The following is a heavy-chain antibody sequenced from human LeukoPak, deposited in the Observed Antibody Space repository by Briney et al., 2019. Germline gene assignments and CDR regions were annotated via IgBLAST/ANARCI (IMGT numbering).Heavy chain of an antibody. CDR2: INPNSGGT. Sequence: ASVKVSCKASGYTFTGYYMHWVRQAPGQGLGWMGRINPNSGGTNYAQKFQGRVTMTGDTSISTAYMELSRLRSDDTAVYYCARVSGSGSYYEKLYYFDYWGQGTLVTVSS. CDR3: ARVSGSGSYYEKLYYFDY. CDR1: GYTFTGYY. J-gene: IGHJ4*02. D-gene: IGHD3-10*01. V-gene: IGHV1-2*06.